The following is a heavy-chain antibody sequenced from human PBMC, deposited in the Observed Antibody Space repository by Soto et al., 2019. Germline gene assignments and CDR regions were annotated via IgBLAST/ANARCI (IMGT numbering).Heavy chain of an antibody. CDR2: ISGSGGST. D-gene: IGHD1-26*01. CDR1: GFTFSSYA. Sequence: PGGSLRLSCAASGFTFSSYAMSWVRQAPGKGLEWVSAISGSGGSTYYADSVKGRFTISRDNSKNTLYLQMNSLRAEDTAVYYCAKXWQDSGSYYHGTEYFQHWGQGTLVTVSS. CDR3: AKXWQDSGSYYHGTEYFQH. V-gene: IGHV3-23*01. J-gene: IGHJ1*01.